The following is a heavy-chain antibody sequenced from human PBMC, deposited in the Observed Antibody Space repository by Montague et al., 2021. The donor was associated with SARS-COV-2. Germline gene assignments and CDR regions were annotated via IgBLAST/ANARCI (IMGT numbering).Heavy chain of an antibody. CDR3: ARGRQHFNMIVVVMTGGEYYFDY. Sequence: SETLSLTCALYGGSFSDYFWTWIRQPPGKGLEWIGEINHRGTSNXNPSLKSRVSISVDTSKNQFSPYLGSVTAADTAVYYCARGRQHFNMIVVVMTGGEYYFDYWGQGTLVTVSS. J-gene: IGHJ4*02. D-gene: IGHD3-22*01. V-gene: IGHV4-34*01. CDR1: GGSFSDYF. CDR2: INHRGTS.